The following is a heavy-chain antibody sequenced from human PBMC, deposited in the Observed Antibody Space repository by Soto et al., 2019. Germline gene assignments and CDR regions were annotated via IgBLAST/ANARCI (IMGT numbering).Heavy chain of an antibody. D-gene: IGHD4-17*01. V-gene: IGHV4-34*01. J-gene: IGHJ4*02. CDR3: ARDSTVVTPGGFDY. CDR1: GGSFSGYY. CDR2: INHSGST. Sequence: TLSLTCAVYGGSFSGYYWSWIRQPPGKGLEWIGEINHSGSTNYNPSLKSRVTISVDTSKNQFSLKLSSVTAADTAVYYCARDSTVVTPGGFDYWGQGTLVTVSS.